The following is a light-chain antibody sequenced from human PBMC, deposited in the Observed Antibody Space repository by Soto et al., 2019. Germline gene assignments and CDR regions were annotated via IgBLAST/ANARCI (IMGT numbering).Light chain of an antibody. J-gene: IGKJ5*01. Sequence: EIVLTQSPATLSLSPGERATLSCRASQSVSSYLAWYQQKPGQAPRLLIYDASNRATGIPARFSGSGSGTGFTLTISSLEPEDFAVYYCQQRSNWRPRITFGQGTRLEIK. CDR3: QQRSNWRPRIT. CDR1: QSVSSY. CDR2: DAS. V-gene: IGKV3-11*01.